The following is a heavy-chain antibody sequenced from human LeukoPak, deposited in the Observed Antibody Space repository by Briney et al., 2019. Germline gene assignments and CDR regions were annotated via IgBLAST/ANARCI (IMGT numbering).Heavy chain of an antibody. V-gene: IGHV4-59*01. Sequence: PGGSLRLSCAASGFTFSSYAMSWVRQAPGKGLEWIGYIFYSGTTNYNPSLKSRVTISVDTSKNQFSLKLSAVTAADTAVYYCARVEYDSSGALDYWGQGTLVTVSS. CDR2: IFYSGTT. CDR3: ARVEYDSSGALDY. J-gene: IGHJ4*02. D-gene: IGHD3-22*01. CDR1: GFTFSSYA.